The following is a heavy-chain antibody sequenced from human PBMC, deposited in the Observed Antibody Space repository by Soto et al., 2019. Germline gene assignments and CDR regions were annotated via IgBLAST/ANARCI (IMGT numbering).Heavy chain of an antibody. D-gene: IGHD2-15*01. CDR2: ISYDGSNK. CDR3: ATLGDIVVVVAATYDP. V-gene: IGHV3-30*03. Sequence: QVQLVESGGGVVQPGRSLRLSCAASGFTFSTYGMHWVRQAPGKGLEWVALISYDGSNKYYANSVKGRFTISRDNSKNTLYLLMNGQSAEDTAVYYCATLGDIVVVVAATYDPGGKGTLVTVST. CDR1: GFTFSTYG. J-gene: IGHJ5*02.